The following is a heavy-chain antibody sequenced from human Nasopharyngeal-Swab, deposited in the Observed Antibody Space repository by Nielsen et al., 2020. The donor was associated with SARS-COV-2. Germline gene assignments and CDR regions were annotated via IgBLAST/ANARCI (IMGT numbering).Heavy chain of an antibody. J-gene: IGHJ2*01. CDR1: GFTFSNYG. CDR3: ARGGWLQIITYFDL. D-gene: IGHD5-24*01. Sequence: GESLKISCAAPGFTFSNYGMHWVRQAPGKGLEWVALIWYDGSNKYHADSVKGRFTISRDNSKNTLYLQMNSLRAEDTAVYYCARGGWLQIITYFDLWGRGTLVTVSS. CDR2: IWYDGSNK. V-gene: IGHV3-33*01.